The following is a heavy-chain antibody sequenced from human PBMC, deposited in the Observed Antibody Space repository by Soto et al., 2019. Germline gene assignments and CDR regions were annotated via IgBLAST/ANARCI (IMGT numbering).Heavy chain of an antibody. Sequence: QVTLKESGPTLVKPTQTLTLTCTVSGLSLRTTGVGVGWVRQPPGKALEWLALLYWDDDKRYSPTLRSRLSIPKDISEKQVVLTMPNMDTVDTATYYCVQSRCGGDCLEIYSSHAYNGLDVWGQGTTVTVSS. D-gene: IGHD2-21*02. CDR1: GLSLRTTGVG. J-gene: IGHJ6*02. V-gene: IGHV2-5*02. CDR3: VQSRCGGDCLEIYSSHAYNGLDV. CDR2: LYWDDDK.